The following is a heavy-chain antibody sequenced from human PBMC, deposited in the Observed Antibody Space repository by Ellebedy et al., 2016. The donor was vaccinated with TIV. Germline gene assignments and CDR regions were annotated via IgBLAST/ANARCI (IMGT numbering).Heavy chain of an antibody. CDR2: VHSSGST. CDR1: GGSISSYY. CDR3: ARNEVGTTIYGMDV. D-gene: IGHD1-26*01. Sequence: MPGGSLRLSCTVSGGSISSYYWNWIRQPPGKGLEWIGRVHSSGSTNYNPSLKSRVTMSVDTSKNQISLRLSYVTAADTAVYYCARNEVGTTIYGMDVWGQGTTVTVSS. J-gene: IGHJ6*02. V-gene: IGHV4-4*07.